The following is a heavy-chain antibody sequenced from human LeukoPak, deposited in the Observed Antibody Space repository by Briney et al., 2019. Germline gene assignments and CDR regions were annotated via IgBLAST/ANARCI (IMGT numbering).Heavy chain of an antibody. J-gene: IGHJ1*01. CDR1: GFTFSDYS. D-gene: IGHD3-10*01. CDR3: VKDLRRMGVTTAFLHH. CDR2: ISRSSRHV. Sequence: PGGSLRLSCAASGFTFSDYSMNWVRQAPGKGLEWVSSISRSSRHVYYADSLEGRFTISRDDAKNTLYLQMNSLRVEDMAVYYCVKDLRRMGVTTAFLHHWGQGTLVTVSS. V-gene: IGHV3-21*01.